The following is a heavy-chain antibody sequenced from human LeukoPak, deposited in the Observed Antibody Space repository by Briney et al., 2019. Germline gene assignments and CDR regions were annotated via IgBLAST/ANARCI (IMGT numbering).Heavy chain of an antibody. CDR2: ISGSGGST. J-gene: IGHJ4*02. V-gene: IGHV3-23*01. CDR1: GFTFSSYA. D-gene: IGHD3-3*01. CDR3: AKVGGPPSLITIFGVVTDY. Sequence: GGSPRLSCAASGFTFSSYAMSWVRQAPGKGLEWVSAISGSGGSTYYADSVKGRFTISRDNSKNTLYLQMNSLRAEDTAVYYCAKVGGPPSLITIFGVVTDYWGQGTLVTVSS.